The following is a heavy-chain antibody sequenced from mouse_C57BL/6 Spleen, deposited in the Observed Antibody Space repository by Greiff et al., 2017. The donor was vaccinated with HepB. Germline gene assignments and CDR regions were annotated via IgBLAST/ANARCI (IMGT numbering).Heavy chain of an antibody. J-gene: IGHJ1*03. CDR1: GYTFTSYW. CDR2: IDPSDSYT. D-gene: IGHD2-4*01. V-gene: IGHV1-69*01. CDR3: ARGYDSWYFDV. Sequence: QVQLQQPGAELVMPGASVKLSCKASGYTFTSYWMHWVKQRPGQGLEWIGEIDPSDSYTNYNQKFKGKSTLTVDKSSSTAYMQLSSLTSEDSAVYYCARGYDSWYFDVWGTVTTVTVSS.